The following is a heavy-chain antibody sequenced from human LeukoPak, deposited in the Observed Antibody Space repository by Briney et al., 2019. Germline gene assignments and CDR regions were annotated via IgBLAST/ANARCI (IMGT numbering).Heavy chain of an antibody. J-gene: IGHJ3*02. CDR1: GFTFSSYG. CDR2: ISGSGGST. CDR3: VKDKTAGSAGLDAFDI. Sequence: GGTLRLSCAASGFTFSSYGMSWVRQAPGKGLEWVSAISGSGGSTYYADSVKGRFTISRDNSKNTLYLQMNSLRAEDTAVYYCVKDKTAGSAGLDAFDIWGQGTMVTVSS. V-gene: IGHV3-23*01. D-gene: IGHD2-15*01.